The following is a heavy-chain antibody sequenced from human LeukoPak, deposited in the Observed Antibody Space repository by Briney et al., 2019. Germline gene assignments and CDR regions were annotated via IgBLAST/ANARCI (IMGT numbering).Heavy chain of an antibody. CDR3: ARVFYYYYGMDV. V-gene: IGHV4-34*01. CDR1: GGSFSGYY. J-gene: IGHJ6*02. Sequence: SETLSLTCAVYGGSFSGYYWSWMRQPPGKGLEWIGEINHSGSTNYNPSLKSRVTISVDTSKNQFSLKLSSVTAADTAVYYCARVFYYYYGMDVWDQGTTVTISS. CDR2: INHSGST.